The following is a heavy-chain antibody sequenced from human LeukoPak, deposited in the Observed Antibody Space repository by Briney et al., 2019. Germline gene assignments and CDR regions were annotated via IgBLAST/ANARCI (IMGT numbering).Heavy chain of an antibody. CDR2: ISPDGSRT. Sequence: GGSLRLSCAASGVTFSRYWMHWVRQAPGKGRGWGSRISPDGSRTTYADSVKGRFTISRDNAKNTVYLQMNSLSAEDTAVYYCARSNQYSSSWHYYYYMDVWGKGTTVTVSS. J-gene: IGHJ6*03. CDR1: GVTFSRYW. CDR3: ARSNQYSSSWHYYYYMDV. V-gene: IGHV3-74*01. D-gene: IGHD6-13*01.